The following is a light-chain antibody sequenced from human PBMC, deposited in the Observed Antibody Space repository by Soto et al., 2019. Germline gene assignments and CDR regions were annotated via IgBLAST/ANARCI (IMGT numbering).Light chain of an antibody. Sequence: DIVMTQSPDSLAVSLGERATINCKSSQSILYSSNNKNYLGWYQKKPGQPPKLLIYWASTRESGVPDRFSGSGSGTEFTLTISSLQAEDVAVYYCQQYYTTPYTFGQGTKLEI. V-gene: IGKV4-1*01. CDR3: QQYYTTPYT. J-gene: IGKJ2*01. CDR2: WAS. CDR1: QSILYSSNNKNY.